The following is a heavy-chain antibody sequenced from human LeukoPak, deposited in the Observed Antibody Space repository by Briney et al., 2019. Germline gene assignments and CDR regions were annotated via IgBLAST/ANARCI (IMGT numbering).Heavy chain of an antibody. V-gene: IGHV1-69*13. CDR1: GGTFSSYA. CDR2: IIPIFGTA. J-gene: IGHJ4*02. D-gene: IGHD6-13*01. CDR3: ASIAAAGTGAHRDFDY. Sequence: SVKVSCKASGGTFSSYAISWVRQAPGQGLEWMGGIIPIFGTANYAQKFQGRVTITADESTSTAYMELSSLRSEDTAVYYCASIAAAGTGAHRDFDYRGQGTLVTVSS.